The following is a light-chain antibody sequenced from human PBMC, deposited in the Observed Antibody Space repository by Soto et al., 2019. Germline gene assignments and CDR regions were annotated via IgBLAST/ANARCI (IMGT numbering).Light chain of an antibody. CDR3: MQGTHWPPT. CDR1: QSLVFSDGHTY. V-gene: IGKV2-30*01. CDR2: EVS. J-gene: IGKJ4*01. Sequence: DVLMTQSPLSLPVTLGQPASISCRSSQSLVFSDGHTYLNWFQQRPGQSPRRLIYEVSNRESGVPDRFSGSGSGTDFTLKISRVEAEDVGIYYCMQGTHWPPTFGGGTKVDIK.